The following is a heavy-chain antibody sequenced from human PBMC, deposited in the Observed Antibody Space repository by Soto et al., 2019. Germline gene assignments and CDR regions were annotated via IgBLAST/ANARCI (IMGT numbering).Heavy chain of an antibody. CDR1: GFTFNTYA. J-gene: IGHJ4*02. CDR2: ISGSGFST. CDR3: AIGEWLSTSYFNF. Sequence: EVHLLESGGGLVQPGGSLRLSCAASGFTFNTYAMSWVRQAPGQGLEWVSAISGSGFSTYYADSVKGRFSISSDSSKNTLFLQMNSLRADDTAVYFCAIGEWLSTSYFNFWGKGTLVTVSS. V-gene: IGHV3-23*01. D-gene: IGHD3-3*01.